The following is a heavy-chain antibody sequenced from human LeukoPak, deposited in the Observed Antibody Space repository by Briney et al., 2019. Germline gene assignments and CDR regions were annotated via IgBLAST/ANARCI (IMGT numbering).Heavy chain of an antibody. V-gene: IGHV3-23*01. CDR1: GFTFSSYW. Sequence: GGSLRLSCAASGFTFSSYWMSWVRQAPGKGLEWVSAISGSGGSTYYADSVKGRFTISRDNSKNTLYLQMNSLRAEDTAVYYCAKAPGIAAAGTEYFQHWGQGTLVTVSS. D-gene: IGHD6-13*01. J-gene: IGHJ1*01. CDR2: ISGSGGST. CDR3: AKAPGIAAAGTEYFQH.